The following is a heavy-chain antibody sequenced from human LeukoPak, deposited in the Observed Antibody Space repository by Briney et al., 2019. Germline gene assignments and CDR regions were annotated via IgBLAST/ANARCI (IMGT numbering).Heavy chain of an antibody. CDR1: GGSISSYY. Sequence: SETLSLTCTVSGGSISSYYWSWIRQPPGKGLEWIGYIYYSGSTNYNPSLKSRVTISVDTSKNQFSLKLSSVTAADTAVYYCARVGDCSSTSCYGVDYWGQGTLVTVSS. CDR3: ARVGDCSSTSCYGVDY. D-gene: IGHD2-2*01. J-gene: IGHJ4*02. V-gene: IGHV4-59*08. CDR2: IYYSGST.